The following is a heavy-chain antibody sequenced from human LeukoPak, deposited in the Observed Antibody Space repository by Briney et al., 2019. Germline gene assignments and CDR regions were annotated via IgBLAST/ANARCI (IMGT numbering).Heavy chain of an antibody. J-gene: IGHJ3*02. Sequence: GGSLRLSCAASGFTFNNYDMNWVRQAPGKGLEWVSYISSSGSTIYYADSVKGRFTISRDNAKNSLYLQMNSLRAEDTAVYYCARIYSDAFDIWGQGTMVTVSS. D-gene: IGHD6-13*01. CDR2: ISSSGSTI. V-gene: IGHV3-48*03. CDR1: GFTFNNYD. CDR3: ARIYSDAFDI.